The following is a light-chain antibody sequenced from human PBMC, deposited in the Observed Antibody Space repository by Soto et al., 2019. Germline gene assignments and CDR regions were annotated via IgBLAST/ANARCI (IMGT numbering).Light chain of an antibody. CDR1: SRDIGGHIS. Sequence: QSALTQPRSVSGSPRQSVTISCTGTSRDIGGHISVSWFQQHPGKAPKLLIYDASNRPSGVPARFSGSKAGNTASLTISGIQAEDEADYYCCSSAGAFYVFGTGTKVTVL. CDR2: DAS. J-gene: IGLJ1*01. V-gene: IGLV2-11*01. CDR3: CSSAGAFYV.